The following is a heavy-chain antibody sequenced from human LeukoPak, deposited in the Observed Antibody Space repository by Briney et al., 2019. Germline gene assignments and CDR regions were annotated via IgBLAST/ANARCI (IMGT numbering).Heavy chain of an antibody. CDR1: GYTFTSYY. Sequence: ASVKVSCKASGYTFTSYYMHWVRQAPGQGLEWMGIINPSGGSTSYAQKFQGRVTMTRDTSTSTVYMELSSLRSEDTAVYYCAREVAYCSSTSCYTPAYFDYWGQGTLVTVSS. D-gene: IGHD2-2*01. J-gene: IGHJ4*02. CDR3: AREVAYCSSTSCYTPAYFDY. CDR2: INPSGGST. V-gene: IGHV1-46*01.